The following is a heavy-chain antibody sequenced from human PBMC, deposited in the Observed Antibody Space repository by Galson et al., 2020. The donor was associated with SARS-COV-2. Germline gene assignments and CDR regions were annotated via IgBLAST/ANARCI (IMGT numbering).Heavy chain of an antibody. J-gene: IGHJ4*02. CDR1: GGSMISNNYN. CDR3: AGGWVYGSGSFFPPFAY. Sequence: SETLSLTCTVSGGSMISNNYNWNWIRQPPGKGLEWLGTIYYNGGAYYSPSLRSRVTMSVDTSKRQFSLKLTSVTAADTAVYYCAGGWVYGSGSFFPPFAYWGQGILVTVSS. V-gene: IGHV4-39*01. CDR2: IYYNGGA. D-gene: IGHD3-10*01.